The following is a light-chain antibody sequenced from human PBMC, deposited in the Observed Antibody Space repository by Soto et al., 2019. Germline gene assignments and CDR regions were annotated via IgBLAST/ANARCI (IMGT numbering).Light chain of an antibody. CDR3: QQFGVSPT. Sequence: EIVLTQSPGTLSLSPGERATLSCRASQTITPTFSAWYQQKPGQAPRLLIYGASSRATDIPDRFSGSGSGTDFTLTISKLEPEDFAVYYCQQFGVSPTFGGGTKVEIK. CDR1: QTITPTF. V-gene: IGKV3-20*01. J-gene: IGKJ4*01. CDR2: GAS.